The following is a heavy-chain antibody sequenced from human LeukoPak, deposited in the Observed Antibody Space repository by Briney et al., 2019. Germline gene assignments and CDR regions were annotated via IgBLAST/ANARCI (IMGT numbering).Heavy chain of an antibody. CDR3: ASASWIQLWTWFDP. Sequence: PGRSLRLSCAASGFTFSSYAMHWVRQAPGKGLEWVEVISYDGSNKYYADSVKGRFTISRDNSKTTLYLQMNSLRAEDTAVYYCASASWIQLWTWFDPWGQGTLVTVSS. D-gene: IGHD5-18*01. CDR2: ISYDGSNK. J-gene: IGHJ5*02. CDR1: GFTFSSYA. V-gene: IGHV3-30*01.